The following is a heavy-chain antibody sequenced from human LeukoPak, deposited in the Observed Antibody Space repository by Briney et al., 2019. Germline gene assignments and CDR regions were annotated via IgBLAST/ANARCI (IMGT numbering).Heavy chain of an antibody. Sequence: GGSLRLSCAASGFTFSSYEMNWVRQAPGKGLEWVSYISSSGSTIYYADSVKSRFTISRDNAKNSLYLQMNSLRAEDTAVYYCARVVGTGDYYMEVWGKGATVTVSS. J-gene: IGHJ6*03. D-gene: IGHD2-15*01. CDR3: ARVVGTGDYYMEV. CDR2: ISSSGSTI. CDR1: GFTFSSYE. V-gene: IGHV3-48*03.